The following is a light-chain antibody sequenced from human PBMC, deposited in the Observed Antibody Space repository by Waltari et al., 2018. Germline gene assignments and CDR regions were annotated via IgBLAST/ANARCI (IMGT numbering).Light chain of an antibody. V-gene: IGLV2-14*01. CDR1: SRDTVSYNY. CDR2: DVN. J-gene: IGLJ3*02. Sequence: SALTQPASVSGSPGPSITLSCPGTSRDTVSYNYPSGYQQHPGKAPKLMIYDVNKRPSGVSYRFSGSRSGNTASLTISGLQAEDEADYYCSSYSRITTSVVFGGGTKLTVL. CDR3: SSYSRITTSVV.